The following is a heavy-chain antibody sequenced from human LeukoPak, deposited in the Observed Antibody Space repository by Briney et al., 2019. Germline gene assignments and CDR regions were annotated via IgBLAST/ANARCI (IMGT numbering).Heavy chain of an antibody. CDR2: IRYDGSNK. CDR3: AKPGYGSTWYGT. D-gene: IGHD6-13*01. CDR1: GFTFNTYG. Sequence: GGSLRLSCAASGFTFNTYGMHWVRQAPGQGLEWVTFIRYDGSNKLYADSVKGRFTVSRDNSKNTLYLQMNSLKAEDTAVYYCAKPGYGSTWYGTWGQGTLVTVSS. V-gene: IGHV3-30*02. J-gene: IGHJ5*02.